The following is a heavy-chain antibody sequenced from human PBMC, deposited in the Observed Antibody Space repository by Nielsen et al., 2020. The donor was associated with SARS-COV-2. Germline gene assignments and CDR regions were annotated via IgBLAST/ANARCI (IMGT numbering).Heavy chain of an antibody. Sequence: SETLSLTCTVSGGSISSGGYYWSWIRQHPGKGLEWIGYIYYSGSTYYNPSLKSRVTISVDTSKNQFSLKLTSLTAADTAVYYCARGIRPRHVFDIWGQGTVVTVSS. CDR1: GGSISSGGYY. CDR2: IYYSGST. D-gene: IGHD1-14*01. CDR3: ARGIRPRHVFDI. V-gene: IGHV4-31*03. J-gene: IGHJ3*02.